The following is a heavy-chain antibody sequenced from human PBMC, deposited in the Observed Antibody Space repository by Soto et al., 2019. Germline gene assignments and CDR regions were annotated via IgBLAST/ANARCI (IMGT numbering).Heavy chain of an antibody. CDR1: GGPFGHHA. Sequence: SLMKVSSKAPGGPFGHHAFSWGRQAPCQGLEWMGGIIPVSGAANYAQKFQGRVTFAAEESTSTSYMELSILSSQGTAVYYCATAYWYGSTSPTLYYWGQGTRVTVSS. V-gene: IGHV1-69*13. D-gene: IGHD1-7*01. J-gene: IGHJ4*02. CDR2: IIPVSGAA. CDR3: ATAYWYGSTSPTLYY.